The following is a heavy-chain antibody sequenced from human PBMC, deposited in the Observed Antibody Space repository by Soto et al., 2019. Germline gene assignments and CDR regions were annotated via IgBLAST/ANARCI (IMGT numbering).Heavy chain of an antibody. Sequence: QPGGSLRLSCSASGFTFSTFAMHWVRQAPGKGLEDVSAISSNGGYTYYADSVKGRFTISRDNSKNTLYLQMSSLRAEDTAVYFFLIYTSSWPTSPNNWFAPWGQGTLVTVSS. D-gene: IGHD6-13*01. J-gene: IGHJ5*02. CDR1: GFTFSTFA. CDR2: ISSNGGYT. CDR3: LIYTSSWPTSPNNWFAP. V-gene: IGHV3-64D*08.